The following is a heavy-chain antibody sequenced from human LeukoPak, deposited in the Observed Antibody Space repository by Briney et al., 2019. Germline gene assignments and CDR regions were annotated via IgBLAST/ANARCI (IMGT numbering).Heavy chain of an antibody. Sequence: GGSLRLSCAASGFTFSSYSMNWVRRAPGKGLEWVSSISSSSSYIYYADSVKGRFTISRDNAKNSLYLQMNSLRAEDTAVYYCARDTKAAHSGYDGYDYWGQGTLVTVSS. V-gene: IGHV3-21*01. CDR2: ISSSSSYI. D-gene: IGHD5-12*01. CDR3: ARDTKAAHSGYDGYDY. J-gene: IGHJ4*02. CDR1: GFTFSSYS.